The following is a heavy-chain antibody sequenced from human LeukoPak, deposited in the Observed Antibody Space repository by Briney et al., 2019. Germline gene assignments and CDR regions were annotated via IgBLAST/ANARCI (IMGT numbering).Heavy chain of an antibody. CDR1: GFTVSSNY. D-gene: IGHD2-21*01. Sequence: GGSLRLSCAASGFTVSSNYMSWVRQAPGKGLEWVSVIYSGGSTYYADSVKGRFTISRDNSKNTLYLQMNSLRAEDTAVYYRARIALILGWFDPWGQGTLVTVSS. V-gene: IGHV3-53*01. CDR2: IYSGGST. J-gene: IGHJ5*02. CDR3: ARIALILGWFDP.